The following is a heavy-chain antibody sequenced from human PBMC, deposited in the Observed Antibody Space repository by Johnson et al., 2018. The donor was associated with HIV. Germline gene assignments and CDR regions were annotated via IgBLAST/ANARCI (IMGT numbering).Heavy chain of an antibody. CDR3: AKGGGQQLAHAFDI. CDR1: GFSFSSYW. D-gene: IGHD6-13*01. V-gene: IGHV3-7*05. J-gene: IGHJ3*02. Sequence: VQLVESGGGLVQPGGSLRLSCAASGFSFSSYWMSWVRQAPGKGLQWVANIKQDGNEKYYVDSVKGRFTISRDNAKNSLYLQMNSLRAEDTALYYCAKGGGQQLAHAFDIWGQGTMVTVSS. CDR2: IKQDGNEK.